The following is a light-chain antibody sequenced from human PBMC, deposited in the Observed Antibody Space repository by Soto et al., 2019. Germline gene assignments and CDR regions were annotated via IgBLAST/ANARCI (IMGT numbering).Light chain of an antibody. CDR1: SSNIGRNT. Sequence: QTVVTQPPSASGTPGQRVTISCSGGSSNIGRNTVNWYRQLPGTAPTLLIYDNIQRSSGVPDRVSGSASGTSASLAISGLQSEDEADYYCAAWDDSLNGLVFGGGTKVTVL. J-gene: IGLJ2*01. V-gene: IGLV1-44*01. CDR3: AAWDDSLNGLV. CDR2: DNI.